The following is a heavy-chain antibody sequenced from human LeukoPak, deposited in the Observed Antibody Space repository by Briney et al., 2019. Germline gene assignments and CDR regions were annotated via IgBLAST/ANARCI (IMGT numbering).Heavy chain of an antibody. Sequence: GGSLRLSCAASGFTFSSYAMSWVRQAPGKGLEWVSAISGSGDSTYYADSVKGRFTISRDNFKNTLYLQMKSLRAEDTAVYYCAKDVGKWESLHFFDYWGQGTLVTVSS. D-gene: IGHD1-26*01. CDR3: AKDVGKWESLHFFDY. V-gene: IGHV3-23*01. CDR2: ISGSGDST. J-gene: IGHJ4*02. CDR1: GFTFSSYA.